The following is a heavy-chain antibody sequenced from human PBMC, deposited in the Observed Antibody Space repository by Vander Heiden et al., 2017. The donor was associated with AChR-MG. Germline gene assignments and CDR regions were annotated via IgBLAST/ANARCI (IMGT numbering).Heavy chain of an antibody. Sequence: QVQLVQSGAEVKKPGSSVKVSCKASGGTFSSYAISWVRQAPGQGLEWMGGIIPIFGTANYAQKFQGRVTITADKSTSTAYMELSSLRSEDTAVYYCARGRNYSIAAAGTAYYFDYWGQGTLVTVSS. CDR3: ARGRNYSIAAAGTAYYFDY. D-gene: IGHD6-13*01. V-gene: IGHV1-69*06. CDR2: IIPIFGTA. J-gene: IGHJ4*02. CDR1: GGTFSSYA.